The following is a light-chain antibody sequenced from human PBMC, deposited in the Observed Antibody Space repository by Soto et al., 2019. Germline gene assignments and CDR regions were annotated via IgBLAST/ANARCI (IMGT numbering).Light chain of an antibody. V-gene: IGLV2-11*01. CDR2: DVS. CDR3: CSYAGSYTQV. J-gene: IGLJ1*01. CDR1: SSDVGGYNY. Sequence: QSVLTQPRSVSGSPGQSVTISCSGTSSDVGGYNYVSWYQQHPGKAPKLMIYDVSKRPSGVPDRFSGSKSGNTASLTNSGLQAEDEADYYCCSYAGSYTQVFGTGTKLTVL.